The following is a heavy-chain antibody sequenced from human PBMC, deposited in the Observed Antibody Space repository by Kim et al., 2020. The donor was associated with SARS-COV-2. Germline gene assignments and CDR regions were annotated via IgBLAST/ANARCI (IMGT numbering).Heavy chain of an antibody. V-gene: IGHV3-53*01. Sequence: ADSVKGRFTISRDNSKNTLYLQMNSLRAEDTAVHYCARGSTVIHYYYGMDVWGQGTTVTVSS. CDR3: ARGSTVIHYYYGMDV. J-gene: IGHJ6*02. D-gene: IGHD4-4*01.